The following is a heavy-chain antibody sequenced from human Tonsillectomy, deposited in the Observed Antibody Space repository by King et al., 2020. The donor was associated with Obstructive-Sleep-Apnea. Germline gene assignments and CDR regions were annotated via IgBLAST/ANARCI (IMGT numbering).Heavy chain of an antibody. Sequence: VQLQESGPGLVKPSGTLSLTCAVSGGSISSSNWWSWVRQPPGKGLEWIGEIHHSGSTNYNPSLKSRVTISVDKSKNQFSLKLSSVTAADTAVYYCATTCITIFGVVIPIGSIDVWGQGTTVTVSS. J-gene: IGHJ6*02. D-gene: IGHD3-3*01. CDR3: ATTCITIFGVVIPIGSIDV. CDR1: GGSISSSNW. V-gene: IGHV4-4*02. CDR2: IHHSGST.